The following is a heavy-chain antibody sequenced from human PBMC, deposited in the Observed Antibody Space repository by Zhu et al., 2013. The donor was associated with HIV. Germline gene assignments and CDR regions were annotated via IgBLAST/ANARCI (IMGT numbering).Heavy chain of an antibody. D-gene: IGHD5-12*01. Sequence: QVQLVQSGAEVKKPGSSVKVSCKASGGTFSSYAISWVRQAPGQGLEWMGGIIPIFGTANYAQKFQGRVTITADESTSTAYMELSSLRSEDTAVYYCAREKTSGYDLGHDAFDIWGQGTMVTVSS. J-gene: IGHJ3*02. CDR2: IIPIFGTA. CDR1: GGTFSSYA. CDR3: AREKTSGYDLGHDAFDI. V-gene: IGHV1-69*01.